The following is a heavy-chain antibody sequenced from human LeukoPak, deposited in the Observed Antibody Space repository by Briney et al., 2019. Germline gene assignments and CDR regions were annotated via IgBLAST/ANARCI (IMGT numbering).Heavy chain of an antibody. CDR1: GFTFSNYW. J-gene: IGHJ4*02. CDR2: INSDGINT. V-gene: IGHV3-74*01. Sequence: GGSLRLSCAASGFTFSNYWMHWVRQAPGKGLVWVSRINSDGINTSYADSVKGRFTISRDNAKNTLNLQMNSLRAEDTAVYYCARDRNTDFWSGYYTNYFDDWGQGTLVSVSS. D-gene: IGHD3-3*01. CDR3: ARDRNTDFWSGYYTNYFDD.